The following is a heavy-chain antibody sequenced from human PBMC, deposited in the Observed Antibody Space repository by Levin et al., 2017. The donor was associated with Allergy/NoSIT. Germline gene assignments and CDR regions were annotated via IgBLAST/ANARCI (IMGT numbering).Heavy chain of an antibody. CDR1: GGSFSGYY. V-gene: IGHV4-34*01. D-gene: IGHD3-22*01. J-gene: IGHJ4*02. CDR2: INHSGST. Sequence: SETLSLTCAVYGGSFSGYYWSWIRQPPGKGLEWIGKINHSGSTNYNPSPKSRVTISVDTSKNQFSLKLSSVTAADTAVYYCARGYYYDSSGYYDGRPLDYWGQGTLVTVSS. CDR3: ARGYYYDSSGYYDGRPLDY.